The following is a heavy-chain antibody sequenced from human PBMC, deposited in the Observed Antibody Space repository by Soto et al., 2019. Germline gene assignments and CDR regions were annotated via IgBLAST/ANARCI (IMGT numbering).Heavy chain of an antibody. CDR1: GGSMSSNY. Sequence: SETLSLTCTVSGGSMSSNYWSWIRQSPGKGLEWIGFVYYGGTKYNPSLESRVTMSVDTPKKQFSLELSSVTAADTAVYYCVSYRGAFYFDHWGQGTLVTVSS. CDR3: VSYRGAFYFDH. CDR2: VYYGGT. V-gene: IGHV4-59*01. J-gene: IGHJ4*02. D-gene: IGHD4-4*01.